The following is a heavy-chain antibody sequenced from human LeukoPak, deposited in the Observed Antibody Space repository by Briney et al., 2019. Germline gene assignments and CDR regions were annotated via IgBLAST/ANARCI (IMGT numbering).Heavy chain of an antibody. CDR2: INDGGDYT. Sequence: GGSLRLSCAASGFTFSSYAMNWVRQAPGKGLEWVSAINDGGDYTYYADSVKGRFNISRDNSKNTLYLQMNSLRAEDTAVYYCAKDPPEIYWGQGTLVTVSS. CDR3: AKDPPEIY. J-gene: IGHJ4*02. CDR1: GFTFSSYA. V-gene: IGHV3-23*01.